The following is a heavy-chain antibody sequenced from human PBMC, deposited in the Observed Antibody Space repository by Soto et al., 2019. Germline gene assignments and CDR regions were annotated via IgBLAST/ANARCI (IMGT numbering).Heavy chain of an antibody. J-gene: IGHJ4*02. CDR2: IIPILGIA. Sequence: QVQLVQSGAEVKKPGSSVKVSCKASGGTFSSYTISWVRQSPGQGLEWMGRIIPILGIANYAQKFQGRATITADKAAITAYMELSSLRSEDTAVYYCATGVVVVAATDGYWGQGPLVTVSS. CDR1: GGTFSSYT. D-gene: IGHD2-15*01. V-gene: IGHV1-69*02. CDR3: ATGVVVVAATDGY.